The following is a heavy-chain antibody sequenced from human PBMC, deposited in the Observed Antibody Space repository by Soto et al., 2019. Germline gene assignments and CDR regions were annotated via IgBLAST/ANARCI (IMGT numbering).Heavy chain of an antibody. Sequence: RQAPGKGLEWVSAISGSGGSTYYADSVKGRFTISRDNSKNTLYLQMNSLRAEDTAVYYCATLYSTGPDYWGQGTLVTVSS. D-gene: IGHD6-25*01. CDR3: ATLYSTGPDY. CDR2: ISGSGGST. V-gene: IGHV3-23*01. J-gene: IGHJ4*02.